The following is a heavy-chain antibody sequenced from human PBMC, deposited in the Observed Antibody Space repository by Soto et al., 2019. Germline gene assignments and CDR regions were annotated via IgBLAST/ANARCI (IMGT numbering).Heavy chain of an antibody. CDR1: GYTFTSYY. D-gene: IGHD1-26*01. V-gene: IGHV1-46*01. CDR2: INPSGGST. CDR3: ARVSVGATRYNWFDP. Sequence: GASVKVSCKASGYTFTSYYMHWVRQAPGQGLEWMGIINPSGGSTSYAQKFQGRVTMTRDTSTSTVYMELSSLRSEDTAVYYCARVSVGATRYNWFDPWGQGTLVTVSS. J-gene: IGHJ5*02.